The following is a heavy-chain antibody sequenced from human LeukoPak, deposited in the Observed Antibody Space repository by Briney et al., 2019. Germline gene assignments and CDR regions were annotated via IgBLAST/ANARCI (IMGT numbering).Heavy chain of an antibody. D-gene: IGHD2-2*01. J-gene: IGHJ4*02. CDR1: GYTFTGYY. CDR3: ARSGYCSRTSCYGWIDY. Sequence: ASVKVSCKASGYTFTGYYMHWVRQAPGQGLEWMGWINPNSGGTNYAQKFRGRVTMTRDMSTSTDYMELSSLRSEDTAVYYCARSGYCSRTSCYGWIDYWGQGTLVTVSS. V-gene: IGHV1-2*02. CDR2: INPNSGGT.